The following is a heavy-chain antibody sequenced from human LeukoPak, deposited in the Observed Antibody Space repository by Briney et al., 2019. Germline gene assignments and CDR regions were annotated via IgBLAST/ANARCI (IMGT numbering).Heavy chain of an antibody. J-gene: IGHJ4*02. CDR3: AKETRGYYDY. CDR1: GFTFSSYG. V-gene: IGHV3-30*02. CDR2: IRYDGSHK. Sequence: GGSLRLSCAASGFTFSSYGMHWVRQAPGKGLEWVAFIRYDGSHKYYADSVKGRFTISRDNAKNSLYLQMNSLRVEDTAAYYCAKETRGYYDYWGQGSLVTVSS.